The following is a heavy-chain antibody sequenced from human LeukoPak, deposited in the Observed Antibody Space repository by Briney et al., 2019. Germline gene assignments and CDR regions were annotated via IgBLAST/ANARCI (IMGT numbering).Heavy chain of an antibody. Sequence: GGSLRLSCATSGFTFSSYWMSWVRQAPGKGLDWVATINQDGSEKFYVDSVKGRFTISRDNAKNSLYLQMNNLIAEDTAVYYCARDTRDWGQGILVTVSS. D-gene: IGHD1-1*01. J-gene: IGHJ4*02. V-gene: IGHV3-7*01. CDR1: GFTFSSYW. CDR3: ARDTRD. CDR2: INQDGSEK.